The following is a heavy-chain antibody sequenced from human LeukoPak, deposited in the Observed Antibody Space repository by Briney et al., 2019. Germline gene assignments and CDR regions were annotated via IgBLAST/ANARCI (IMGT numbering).Heavy chain of an antibody. J-gene: IGHJ6*03. V-gene: IGHV3-49*04. CDR3: TTLGFGELSSHYYYYMDV. CDR1: GFTFSSYG. Sequence: GGSLRLSCAASGFTFSSYGMHWVRQAPGKGLEWVGFIRSKAYGGTTEYAASVKGRFTISRDDSKSIAYLQMNSLKTEDTAVYYCTTLGFGELSSHYYYYMDVWGKGTTVTVSS. CDR2: IRSKAYGGTT. D-gene: IGHD3-10*01.